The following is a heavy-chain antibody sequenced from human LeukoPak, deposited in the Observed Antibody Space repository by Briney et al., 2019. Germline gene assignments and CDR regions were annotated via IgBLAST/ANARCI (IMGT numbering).Heavy chain of an antibody. CDR1: GGSISSNNYY. Sequence: SETLSLTCTVSGGSISSNNYYWGWIRQPPGKGPEWIGSLYYGGSAYYNPSLKSRVTISVDTSKNQFSLKLSSVTAADTAVYYCARSYHYYAYFDYWGQGTLVTVSS. J-gene: IGHJ4*02. CDR2: LYYGGSA. D-gene: IGHD3-22*01. V-gene: IGHV4-39*01. CDR3: ARSYHYYAYFDY.